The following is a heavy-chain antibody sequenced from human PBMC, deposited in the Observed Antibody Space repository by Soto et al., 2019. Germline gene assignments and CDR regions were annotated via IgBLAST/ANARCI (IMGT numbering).Heavy chain of an antibody. V-gene: IGHV1-18*01. CDR2: ISAYNGNT. CDR3: ARDLHYYDSSGYFVSYYYGMDV. Sequence: ASVKVSCKASGYTFTSYDISWVRQAPGQGLEWMGWISAYNGNTNYAQKLQGRVTMTTDTSTSTAYMELRSLRSDDTAVYYCARDLHYYDSSGYFVSYYYGMDVWGQGTTVTVSS. CDR1: GYTFTSYD. D-gene: IGHD3-22*01. J-gene: IGHJ6*02.